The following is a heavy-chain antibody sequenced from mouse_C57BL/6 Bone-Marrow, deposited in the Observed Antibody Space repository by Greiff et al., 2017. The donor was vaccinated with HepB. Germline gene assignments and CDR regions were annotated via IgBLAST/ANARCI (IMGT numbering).Heavy chain of an antibody. D-gene: IGHD1-1*01. Sequence: PGQGLEWIGDIYPGSGSTNYNEKFKRKATLTVDTSSSTAYMQLSSLTSEDSAVYYCARRYYGSSWYFDVWGTGTTVTVSS. V-gene: IGHV1-55*01. J-gene: IGHJ1*03. CDR3: ARRYYGSSWYFDV. CDR2: IYPGSGST.